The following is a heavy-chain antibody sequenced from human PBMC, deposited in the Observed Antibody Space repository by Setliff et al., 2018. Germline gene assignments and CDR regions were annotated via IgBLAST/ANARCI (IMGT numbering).Heavy chain of an antibody. CDR1: GYTFTDYY. Sequence: ASVKVSCKASGYTFTDYYMHWVRQAPGQGPEWMGWINPNSGGTNYAQKFQGRVTMTRDTSISTVYMELSRLRSEDTAVYYCAREGVDTRSSTDYRYYMDVWGKGTTVTVSS. D-gene: IGHD5-18*01. CDR2: INPNSGGT. J-gene: IGHJ6*03. V-gene: IGHV1-2*02. CDR3: AREGVDTRSSTDYRYYMDV.